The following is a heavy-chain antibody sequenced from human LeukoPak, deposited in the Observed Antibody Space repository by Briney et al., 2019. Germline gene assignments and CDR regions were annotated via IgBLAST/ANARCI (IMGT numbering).Heavy chain of an antibody. Sequence: GGSLRLSCAASGFTFSSYEMNWVRQAPGKGLGWVAVIWYGGSNKYYADSVKGRFTISRDNSKNTLYLQMNSLRAEDTAVYYCASDRGGYYRGGYFDYWGQGTLVTVSS. CDR3: ASDRGGYYRGGYFDY. J-gene: IGHJ4*02. V-gene: IGHV3-33*08. D-gene: IGHD5-12*01. CDR2: IWYGGSNK. CDR1: GFTFSSYE.